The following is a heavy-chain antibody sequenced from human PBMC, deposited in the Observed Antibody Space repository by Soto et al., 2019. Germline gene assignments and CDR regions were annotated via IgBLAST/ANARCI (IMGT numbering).Heavy chain of an antibody. J-gene: IGHJ6*02. Sequence: SVKVSCKASGVTFSSYAISWVRQAPGPGLEWMGVSIPIFGTANCAQKLQGRVKVTADESTSTAYMKLKSLRSEDTDVYYCSRGGSSRYYYGMDVWGQGTTVTVSS. V-gene: IGHV1-69*13. CDR3: SRGGSSRYYYGMDV. CDR2: SIPIFGTA. D-gene: IGHD6-6*01. CDR1: GVTFSSYA.